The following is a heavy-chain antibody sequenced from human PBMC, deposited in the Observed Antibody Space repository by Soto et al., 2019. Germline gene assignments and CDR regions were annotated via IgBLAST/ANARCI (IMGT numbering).Heavy chain of an antibody. CDR3: ARDSSGWSNYFDY. J-gene: IGHJ4*02. Sequence: SETLSLTCTVSGGSITSSNDYWGWIRQPPGKGLEWIGNIYYSGSTYYNPSLKSRVTISVDTSKNQFSLKLSSVTAADTAVYYCARDSSGWSNYFDYWGQGTLVTVS. D-gene: IGHD6-19*01. CDR1: GGSITSSNDY. CDR2: IYYSGST. V-gene: IGHV4-39*02.